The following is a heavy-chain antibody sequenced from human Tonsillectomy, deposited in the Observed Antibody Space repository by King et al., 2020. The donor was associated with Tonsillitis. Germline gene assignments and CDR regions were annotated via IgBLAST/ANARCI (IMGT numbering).Heavy chain of an antibody. CDR1: GGSISSSSYY. J-gene: IGHJ4*02. CDR3: AGHNGWEPPVGY. CDR2: IYYSGNT. D-gene: IGHD1-26*01. V-gene: IGHV4-39*07. Sequence: QLQESGPGLVKPSETLSLTCTVSGGSISSSSYYWGWIRQPPGKGLGWIGSIYYSGNTYYNPSLKSRVTISVDMSKNQFSLKLSSVTAADTAMYYCAGHNGWEPPVGYWGQGTLVTVSS.